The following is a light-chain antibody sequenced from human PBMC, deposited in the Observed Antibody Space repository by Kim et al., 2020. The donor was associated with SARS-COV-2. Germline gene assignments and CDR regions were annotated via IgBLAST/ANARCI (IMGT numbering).Light chain of an antibody. CDR2: DTS. CDR1: QHVRHY. CDR3: QQRSNWPGT. V-gene: IGKV3-11*01. J-gene: IGKJ2*01. Sequence: SLSPRARPTLSCTPRQHVRHYFSCFHHKPGQAPRLLFSDTSHRPTATPPRFSGSRSAPDFTLTVRGLEPQDFAVYYCQQRSNWPGTFGQGTKLEI.